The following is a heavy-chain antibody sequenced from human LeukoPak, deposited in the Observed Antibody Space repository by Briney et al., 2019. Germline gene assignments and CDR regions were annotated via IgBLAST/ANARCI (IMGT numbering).Heavy chain of an antibody. Sequence: KPSETLSLTCTVSGASISNHYWSWIRQSPGKGLVWIGYISDTGTTNYNPSLKSRVTISVDTAKNQFSLSMRSVTAADTAVYFCARHEGIPAALFMLDVWGQGTTVIVSS. CDR3: ARHEGIPAALFMLDV. CDR1: GASISNHY. CDR2: ISDTGTT. V-gene: IGHV4-59*08. J-gene: IGHJ6*02. D-gene: IGHD2-2*01.